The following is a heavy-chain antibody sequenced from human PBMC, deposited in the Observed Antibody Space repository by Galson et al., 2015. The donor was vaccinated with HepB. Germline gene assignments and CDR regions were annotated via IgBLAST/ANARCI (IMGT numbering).Heavy chain of an antibody. V-gene: IGHV3-30*18. Sequence: SLRLSCAASGFTFSSYGMHWVRQAPCKGLEWVAVISYDGSNKYYADSVKGRFTISRDNSKNTLYLQMNSLIAEDTAVYYCAKDKRWLSYYYYGIDVWGQGTTVTVSS. D-gene: IGHD6-19*01. CDR3: AKDKRWLSYYYYGIDV. J-gene: IGHJ6*02. CDR2: ISYDGSNK. CDR1: GFTFSSYG.